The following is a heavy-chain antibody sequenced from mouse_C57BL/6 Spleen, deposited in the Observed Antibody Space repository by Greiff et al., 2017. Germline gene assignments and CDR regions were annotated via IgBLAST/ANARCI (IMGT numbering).Heavy chain of an antibody. CDR2: INPNNGGT. J-gene: IGHJ4*01. Sequence: VQLQQSGPELVKPGASVKISCKASGYTFTDYYMNWVKQSHGKSLEWIGDINPNNGGTSYNQKFKGKATLTVDKSSSTAYMELRSLTSEDSAVYYCARRHYGSRSYAMDYWGQGNSVTVSS. CDR1: GYTFTDYY. V-gene: IGHV1-26*01. CDR3: ARRHYGSRSYAMDY. D-gene: IGHD1-1*01.